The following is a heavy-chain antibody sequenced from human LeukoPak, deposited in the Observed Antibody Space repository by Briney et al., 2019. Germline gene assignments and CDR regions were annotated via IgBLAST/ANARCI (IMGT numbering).Heavy chain of an antibody. CDR1: GYTFTVYF. V-gene: IGHV1-2*02. CDR3: ARQELVDIVATTY. Sequence: ASVKVSCKASGYTFTVYFMHWVRQAPGQGLEWMGWINPNSGGTNYAQKFQGRVTMTRDTSISTAYMELSRLRSDDTAVYYCARQELVDIVATTYWGQGTLVTVSS. D-gene: IGHD5-12*01. CDR2: INPNSGGT. J-gene: IGHJ4*02.